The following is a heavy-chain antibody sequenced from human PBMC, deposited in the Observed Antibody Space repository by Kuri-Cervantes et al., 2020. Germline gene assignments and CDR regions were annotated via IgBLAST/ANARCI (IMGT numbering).Heavy chain of an antibody. CDR2: INPSGGST. CDR3: ARGYVTTFVDAFDI. CDR1: GGTFSSYA. Sequence: ASVKVSCKASGGTFSSYAISWVRQAPGQGLEWMGIINPSGGSTSYAQKFQGRVTMTRDTSTSTVYMELSSLRSEDTAVYYCARGYVTTFVDAFDIWGQGTMVTVSS. V-gene: IGHV1-46*01. J-gene: IGHJ3*02. D-gene: IGHD2/OR15-2a*01.